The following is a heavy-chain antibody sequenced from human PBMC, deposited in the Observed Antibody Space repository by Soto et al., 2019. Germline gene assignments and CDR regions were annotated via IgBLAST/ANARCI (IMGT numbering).Heavy chain of an antibody. V-gene: IGHV1-18*01. CDR2: ISPYDGYT. J-gene: IGHJ6*02. CDR3: ARGGYYDSSGARNYYFYGMNV. D-gene: IGHD3-22*01. Sequence: QVQLVQSGAEVKKPGASVKVSCKASGYTFASYGINWVRQAPGQGLEWLGWISPYDGYTHYAQILQVRVSMTTDTSTKTAYMELRSLRSDDTAMYYCARGGYYDSSGARNYYFYGMNVWGQGTTVTVSS. CDR1: GYTFASYG.